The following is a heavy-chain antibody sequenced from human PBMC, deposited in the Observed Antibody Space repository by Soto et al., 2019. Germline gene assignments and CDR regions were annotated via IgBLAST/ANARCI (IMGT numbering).Heavy chain of an antibody. V-gene: IGHV4-39*01. CDR1: GDSISSSSYY. Sequence: PSETLSVTCTVSGDSISSSSYYWAWIRQPPGKGLEWIGNIFYSGITYYNPSLRSRVTMSVDTSKNQFSLKLRSVIAADTAMYYCARRKYSGTFWSLDYWGQGTLVTVSS. CDR2: IFYSGIT. CDR3: ARRKYSGTFWSLDY. J-gene: IGHJ4*02. D-gene: IGHD1-26*01.